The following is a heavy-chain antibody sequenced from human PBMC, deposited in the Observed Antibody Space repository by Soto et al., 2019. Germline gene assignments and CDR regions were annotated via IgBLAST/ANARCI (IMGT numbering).Heavy chain of an antibody. CDR1: GGTFSNFA. CDR2: IIPLFNVA. CDR3: AASGRAGLGDDYKDTEGLDI. D-gene: IGHD4-4*01. J-gene: IGHJ3*02. V-gene: IGHV1-69*01. Sequence: QVQLVQSGPEVKKPGSSVKVSCEASGGTFSNFAVNWVRQAPGQGLEWVGGIIPLFNVAKYAQKFEGRVTMVADDSTSAAYMDLSSLRSDNTAVYYCAASGRAGLGDDYKDTEGLDIWGQGTMVTVSS.